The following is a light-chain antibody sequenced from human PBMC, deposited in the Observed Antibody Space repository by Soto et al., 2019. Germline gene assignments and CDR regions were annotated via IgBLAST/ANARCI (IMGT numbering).Light chain of an antibody. CDR2: LNSDGSH. CDR1: SGHSSYG. Sequence: QPVLTQSPSASASLGASVKLTCTLSSGHSSYGIAWHQQQPEKGPRYLMKLNSDGSHSKGDGIPDRFSGSSSGAERYLTISTLQSEDEADYYCQTWGTGIQVFGTGTKLTVL. V-gene: IGLV4-69*01. CDR3: QTWGTGIQV. J-gene: IGLJ1*01.